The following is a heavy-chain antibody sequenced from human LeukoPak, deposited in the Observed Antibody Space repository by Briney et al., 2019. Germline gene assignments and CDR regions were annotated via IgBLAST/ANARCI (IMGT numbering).Heavy chain of an antibody. Sequence: PGGSLRLSCAASGFTFSSYSMNWVRQAPGKGLEWVSYISSSSSTIYYADSVKGRFTISRDNAKNSLYPQMNSLRAEDTAVYYCAGGGIAVAGTFGYGHSVDYWGQGTLVTVSS. J-gene: IGHJ4*02. CDR3: AGGGIAVAGTFGYGHSVDY. CDR2: ISSSSSTI. D-gene: IGHD6-19*01. CDR1: GFTFSSYS. V-gene: IGHV3-48*01.